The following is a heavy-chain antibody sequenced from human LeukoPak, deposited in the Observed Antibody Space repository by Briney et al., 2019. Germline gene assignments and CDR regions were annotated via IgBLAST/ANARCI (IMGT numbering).Heavy chain of an antibody. D-gene: IGHD2-21*02. CDR3: ASSPYCGGDCYSFDY. J-gene: IGHJ4*02. V-gene: IGHV1-69*04. CDR2: IIPIFGIA. Sequence: SVKVSCKASGYTFTSYAISWVRQAPGQGLEWMGRIIPIFGIANYAQKFQGRVTITADKSTSTAYMELSSLRSEDTAVYYCASSPYCGGDCYSFDYWGQGTLVTVSS. CDR1: GYTFTSYA.